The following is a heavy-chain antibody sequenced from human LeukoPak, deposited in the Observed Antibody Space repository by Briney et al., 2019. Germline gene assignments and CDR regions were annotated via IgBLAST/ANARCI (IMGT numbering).Heavy chain of an antibody. CDR3: ATSADSPGNS. V-gene: IGHV3-7*01. J-gene: IGHJ4*02. D-gene: IGHD4-23*01. Sequence: GGSLRLSCVASGFTFSTYWMSWVRQAPGKGLEWVANLKQDGSVKHYVDSVKGRFTISRDNARNSLYLQMTNLRAEDTAAYYCATSADSPGNSWGQGTLITVSS. CDR2: LKQDGSVK. CDR1: GFTFSTYW.